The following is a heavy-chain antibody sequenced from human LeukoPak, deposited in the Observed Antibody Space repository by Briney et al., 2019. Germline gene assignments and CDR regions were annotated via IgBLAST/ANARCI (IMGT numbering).Heavy chain of an antibody. D-gene: IGHD1-26*01. J-gene: IGHJ4*02. CDR1: RSSCTSYW. CDR2: IDRSDCYT. CDR3: ARQESSGNYAFDF. V-gene: IGHV5-10-1*01. Sequence: GASLKICCQGSRSSCTSYWISWVRPLRGKGLGWMGSIDRSDCYTSYSPSFQGHVTISADKTISTAYLQWSSLRAADTAMYYCARQESSGNYAFDFWGQGTLVTVSS.